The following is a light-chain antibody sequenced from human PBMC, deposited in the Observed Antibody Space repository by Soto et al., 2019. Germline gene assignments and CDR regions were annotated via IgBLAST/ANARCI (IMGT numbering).Light chain of an antibody. V-gene: IGKV3-20*01. J-gene: IGKJ1*01. CDR3: QQYDASPRT. CDR1: QSISNNY. CDR2: GAS. Sequence: IVLTQSPGTLSLSPGEIATLSCRASQSISNNYLAWYQQTPGQAPRLLIYGASSRATGIPDRFSGSGSATDFTLTISRLEPEDFAVYYCQQYDASPRTFGQGTKVDI.